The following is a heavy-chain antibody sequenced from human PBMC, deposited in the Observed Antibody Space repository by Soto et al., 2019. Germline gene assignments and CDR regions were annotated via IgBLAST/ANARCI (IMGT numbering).Heavy chain of an antibody. CDR2: ISGSGRST. Sequence: GGSLRLSCAASGFTFSSFAMSWVRQAPEKGLEWVTGISGSGRSTFYADSVKGRFTISRDNSKNTLYLQMNSLRAEDTAVYYCARDPLWFGELYRGAFDIWGQGTMVTVSS. CDR1: GFTFSSFA. D-gene: IGHD3-10*01. J-gene: IGHJ3*02. CDR3: ARDPLWFGELYRGAFDI. V-gene: IGHV3-23*01.